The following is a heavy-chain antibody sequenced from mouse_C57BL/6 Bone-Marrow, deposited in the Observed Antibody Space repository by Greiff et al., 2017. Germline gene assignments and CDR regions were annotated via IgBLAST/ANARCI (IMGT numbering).Heavy chain of an antibody. Sequence: EVMLVESGGGLVKPGGSLKLSCAASGFTFSDYGMHWVRQAPEKGLEWVAYISSGSSTIYYADTVKGRFTISRDNAKNTLFLQMTSLRSEDTAMYYCAKESNSYAMDYWGQGTSVTVSS. CDR2: ISSGSSTI. V-gene: IGHV5-17*01. CDR1: GFTFSDYG. D-gene: IGHD2-5*01. J-gene: IGHJ4*01. CDR3: AKESNSYAMDY.